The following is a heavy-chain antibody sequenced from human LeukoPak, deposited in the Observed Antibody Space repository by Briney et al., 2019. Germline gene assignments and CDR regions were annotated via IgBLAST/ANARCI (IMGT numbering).Heavy chain of an antibody. CDR2: INHSGST. CDR1: GGSFSGYY. V-gene: IGHV4-34*01. J-gene: IGHJ4*02. CDR3: ARDLLGYSSERNVDY. D-gene: IGHD6-19*01. Sequence: SETLSLTCAVYGGSFSGYYWSWIRQPPGKGLEWIGEINHSGSTNYNPSLKSRVTISVDTSKNQFSLKLSSVTAADTAVYYCARDLLGYSSERNVDYWGQGTLVTVSS.